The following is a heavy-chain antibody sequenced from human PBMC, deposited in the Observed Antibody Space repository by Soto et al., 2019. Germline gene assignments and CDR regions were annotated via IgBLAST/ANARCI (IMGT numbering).Heavy chain of an antibody. V-gene: IGHV3-23*01. CDR2: IGGSGGNT. J-gene: IGHJ4*02. Sequence: GGALRVSCAASGFIFNAYAMTWVRQAPGKGLEWVSAIGGSGGNTYYAASVKGRFTISRDNSKDTVDLEMNRLRVDDTAVYFCARVASDYINSADHWGQGILVTVSS. CDR3: ARVASDYINSADH. D-gene: IGHD4-4*01. CDR1: GFIFNAYA.